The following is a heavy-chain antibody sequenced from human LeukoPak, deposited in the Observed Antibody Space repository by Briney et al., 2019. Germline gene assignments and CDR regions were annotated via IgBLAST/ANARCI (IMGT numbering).Heavy chain of an antibody. CDR3: ARARGYYYGFDY. CDR2: MNPNSGNT. J-gene: IGHJ4*02. D-gene: IGHD3-22*01. Sequence: ASVKVSCKASGYTFTSYDINWVRRATGQGLEWMGWMNPNSGNTGYAQKFQGRVTMTRNTSISTAYMELSSLRSEDTAVYYCARARGYYYGFDYWGQGTLVTVSS. CDR1: GYTFTSYD. V-gene: IGHV1-8*01.